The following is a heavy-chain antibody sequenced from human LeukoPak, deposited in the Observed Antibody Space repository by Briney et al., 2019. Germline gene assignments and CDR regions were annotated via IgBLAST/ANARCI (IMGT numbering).Heavy chain of an antibody. V-gene: IGHV1-69*04. D-gene: IGHD3-22*01. CDR1: GYTFTSYG. CDR2: IIPLLAVA. Sequence: SVKVSCKASGYTFTSYGISWVRQTPGQGLEWMGRIIPLLAVATHAQNFQGRVMITADISTSTAYMELSSLRSEDTAVYYCARDPYYFESAGYYPDWGQGTLVTVSS. CDR3: ARDPYYFESAGYYPD. J-gene: IGHJ4*02.